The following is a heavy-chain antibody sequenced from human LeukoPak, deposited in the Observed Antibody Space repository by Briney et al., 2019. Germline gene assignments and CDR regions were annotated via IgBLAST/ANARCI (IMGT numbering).Heavy chain of an antibody. CDR1: GGSISSYY. D-gene: IGHD3-22*01. CDR3: AREGDYDSIYPYALDI. CDR2: IYTSGST. Sequence: SETLSLTCTVAGGSISSYYWSWIRQPAGKGLEWIGRIYTSGSTNYNPSLKSRVTMSVDTSKNQFSLKLSSVTAADTAVYYCAREGDYDSIYPYALDIWGQGTMVTVSS. J-gene: IGHJ3*02. V-gene: IGHV4-4*07.